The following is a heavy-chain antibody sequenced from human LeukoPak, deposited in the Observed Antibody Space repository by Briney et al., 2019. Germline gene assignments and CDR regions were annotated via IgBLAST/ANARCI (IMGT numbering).Heavy chain of an antibody. D-gene: IGHD6-6*01. CDR3: AREYSSTSGRAFDI. V-gene: IGHV3-30*03. J-gene: IGHJ3*02. CDR2: ISYDGSNK. CDR1: GFTFSSYG. Sequence: GGSLRLSCAASGFTFSSYGMHWVRQAPGKGLEWVAVISYDGSNKYYADSVKGRFTISRDNAKNSLFLQMNSLRADDTAVYYCAREYSSTSGRAFDIWGQGTMVTVSS.